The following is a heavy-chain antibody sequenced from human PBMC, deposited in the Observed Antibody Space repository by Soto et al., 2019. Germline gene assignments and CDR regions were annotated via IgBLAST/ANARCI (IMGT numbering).Heavy chain of an antibody. J-gene: IGHJ4*02. CDR2: IYHSGST. V-gene: IGHV4-4*02. Sequence: PSETLSLTCAVSSGSISSSNWWSWVRQPPGKGLEWIGEIYHSGSTNYNPSLKSRVTISVDKSKNQFSLKLSSVTAADTAVYYCARDYLGSGYVDYWGQGTLVTVSS. CDR1: SGSISSSNW. D-gene: IGHD2-15*01. CDR3: ARDYLGSGYVDY.